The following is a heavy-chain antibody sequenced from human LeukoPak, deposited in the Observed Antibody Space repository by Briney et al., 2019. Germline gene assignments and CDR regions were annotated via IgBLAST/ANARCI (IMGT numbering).Heavy chain of an antibody. CDR1: GFTLSTYW. J-gene: IGHJ4*02. V-gene: IGHV3-7*01. D-gene: IGHD3-16*01. CDR2: INPDGSGK. Sequence: GGSLRLSCEASGFTLSTYWMNWVRQVPGKGLDWVANINPDGSGKRYVDSVKGRFTIARDNADNPLSLQMNSLRAEDTAVYYCASWGAGGNSWGQGTLVTVSS. CDR3: ASWGAGGNS.